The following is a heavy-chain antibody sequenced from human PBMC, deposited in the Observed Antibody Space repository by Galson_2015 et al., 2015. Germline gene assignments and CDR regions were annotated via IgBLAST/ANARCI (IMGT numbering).Heavy chain of an antibody. Sequence: GNTNYAQKFQDRVTITRDESTSTAYMELSSLRSEDTAVYYCARAADYYDSSGYFVGDAFDIWGQGTMVIVSS. CDR2: GNT. J-gene: IGHJ3*02. CDR3: ARAADYYDSSGYFVGDAFDI. V-gene: IGHV1-45*02. D-gene: IGHD3-22*01.